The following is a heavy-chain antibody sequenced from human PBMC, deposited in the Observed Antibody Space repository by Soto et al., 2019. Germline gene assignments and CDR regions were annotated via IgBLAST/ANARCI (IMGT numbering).Heavy chain of an antibody. J-gene: IGHJ4*02. D-gene: IGHD6-13*01. CDR2: INSSGGRT. CDR3: ASGTAAVGSGYFDY. Sequence: GGSLRMSCAAPGVTFSSYAMTWVRQAPGKGLEGVSSINSSGGRTYYADSVKGRFTISRDSSKNTVYLQMNSLSAEDTAIYFCASGTAAVGSGYFDYWGQGTLVTVSS. V-gene: IGHV3-23*01. CDR1: GVTFSSYA.